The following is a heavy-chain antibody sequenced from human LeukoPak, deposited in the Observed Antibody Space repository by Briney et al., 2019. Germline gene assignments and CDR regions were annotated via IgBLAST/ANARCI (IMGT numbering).Heavy chain of an antibody. D-gene: IGHD4-17*01. V-gene: IGHV1-18*01. CDR2: ISAYNGNT. CDR3: ASGDYGYYYYYMDV. Sequence: GASVKVSCKASGYTFTSYGISWVRQAPGQGLEWMGWISAYNGNTNYAQKLQGRVTMTTDTSTSTAYMELRSLRSDDTAVYYCASGDYGYYYYYMDVWGKGTTVTVSS. J-gene: IGHJ6*03. CDR1: GYTFTSYG.